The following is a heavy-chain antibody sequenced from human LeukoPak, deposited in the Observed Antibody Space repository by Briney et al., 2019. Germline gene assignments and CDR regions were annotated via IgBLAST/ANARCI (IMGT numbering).Heavy chain of an antibody. Sequence: GGSLRLSCAASGFTFSSYGMHWVRQAPGKGLEWVAFIRYDGSNKYYADSVKGRFTISRDNSKNTLYLQMNSLRAEDTAVYYCASHRISPYYFDYWGQGTLVTVSS. D-gene: IGHD3-3*02. CDR1: GFTFSSYG. V-gene: IGHV3-30*02. CDR3: ASHRISPYYFDY. CDR2: IRYDGSNK. J-gene: IGHJ4*02.